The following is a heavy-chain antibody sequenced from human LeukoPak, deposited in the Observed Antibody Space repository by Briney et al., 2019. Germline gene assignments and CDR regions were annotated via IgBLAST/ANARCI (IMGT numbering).Heavy chain of an antibody. CDR3: AKGRDGYNSYGY. CDR2: ISGSGTGT. J-gene: IGHJ4*02. Sequence: AGGSLRLSCAASGFTFSSYAMSWVGQAPGKGLEWVSAISGSGTGTYYADSVKGRFTISRDNSKNTLYLQMNSLRAEDTAVYYCAKGRDGYNSYGYWGQGTLVTVSS. CDR1: GFTFSSYA. V-gene: IGHV3-23*01. D-gene: IGHD5-24*01.